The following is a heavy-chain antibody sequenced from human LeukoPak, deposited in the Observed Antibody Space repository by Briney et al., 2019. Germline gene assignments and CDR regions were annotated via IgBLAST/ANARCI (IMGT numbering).Heavy chain of an antibody. Sequence: RGSLRLSCAASGFTFSSYAMSWVRQAPGKGLEWVSAISGSGGSTYYADSVKGRFTISRDNSKNTLYLQMNSLRAEDTAVYYCAKGSCSGGSCYSIYYYGMDVWGQGTTVTVSS. CDR3: AKGSCSGGSCYSIYYYGMDV. CDR2: ISGSGGST. J-gene: IGHJ6*02. CDR1: GFTFSSYA. V-gene: IGHV3-23*01. D-gene: IGHD2-15*01.